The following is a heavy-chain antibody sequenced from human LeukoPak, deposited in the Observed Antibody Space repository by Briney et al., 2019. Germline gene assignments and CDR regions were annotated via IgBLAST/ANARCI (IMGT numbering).Heavy chain of an antibody. V-gene: IGHV3-74*01. CDR3: ARDLGQYYDTSDNWFDP. CDR1: GFTFSNYW. CDR2: INSDGINT. D-gene: IGHD3-22*01. J-gene: IGHJ5*02. Sequence: GRSLRLPCAASGFTFSNYWMHWVRQAPGKGLVWVSRINSDGINTSYADSVKGRFTISRDNAKNTLNLQMNSLRAEDTAVYYCARDLGQYYDTSDNWFDPWGQGTLVTVSS.